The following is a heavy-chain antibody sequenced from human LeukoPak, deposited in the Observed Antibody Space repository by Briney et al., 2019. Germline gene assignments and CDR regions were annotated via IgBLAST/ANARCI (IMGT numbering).Heavy chain of an antibody. D-gene: IGHD4-17*01. Sequence: GGSLRLSCAASGFTFSSYSMNWIRQAPGKGLEWVSSISSSTSYIYYADSVKGRFTISKGNAKNSLYLQMNSLRAEDTAVYYCARAGGSTVSHSDYWGQGTLVTVSS. CDR2: ISSSTSYI. CDR1: GFTFSSYS. J-gene: IGHJ4*02. CDR3: ARAGGSTVSHSDY. V-gene: IGHV3-21*01.